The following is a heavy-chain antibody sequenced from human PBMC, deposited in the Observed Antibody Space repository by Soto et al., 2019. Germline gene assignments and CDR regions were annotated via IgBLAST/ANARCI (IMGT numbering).Heavy chain of an antibody. CDR2: ISSSSSTI. CDR1: GFTFSSYS. D-gene: IGHD3-16*01. J-gene: IGHJ6*03. V-gene: IGHV3-48*01. Sequence: GGSLRLSCAASGFTFSSYSMNWVRQAPGKGLEWVSYISSSSSTIYYADSVKGRFTISRDNAKNSLYLQMNSLRAEDTAVYYCARDSHTGDYVYYYYYYYMDVWGKGTTVTVSS. CDR3: ARDSHTGDYVYYYYYYYMDV.